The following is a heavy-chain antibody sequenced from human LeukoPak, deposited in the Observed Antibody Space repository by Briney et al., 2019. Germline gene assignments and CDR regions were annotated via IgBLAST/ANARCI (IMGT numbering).Heavy chain of an antibody. CDR3: ASDSLRFLEWLFFDY. D-gene: IGHD3-3*01. CDR1: GGTFSSYA. V-gene: IGHV1-69*04. Sequence: ASVKVSCKASGGTFSSYAISWVRQAPGQGLEWMGRIIPILGIANYAQKFQGRVMITADKSTSTAYMELSSLRSEDTAVYYCASDSLRFLEWLFFDYWGQGTLVTVSS. J-gene: IGHJ4*02. CDR2: IIPILGIA.